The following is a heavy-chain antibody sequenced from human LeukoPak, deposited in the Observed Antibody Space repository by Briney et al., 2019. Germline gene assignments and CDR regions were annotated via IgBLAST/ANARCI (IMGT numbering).Heavy chain of an antibody. Sequence: SETLSLTCAVYGGSFSGYYWSWIRQPPGKGLEWIGYIYYSGSTNYNPSLKSRVTISVDTSKNQFSLKLSSVTAADTAVYYCARHKFMYFEHYFDYWGQGTLVTVSS. D-gene: IGHD3-9*01. J-gene: IGHJ4*02. CDR2: IYYSGST. CDR1: GGSFSGYY. V-gene: IGHV4-59*08. CDR3: ARHKFMYFEHYFDY.